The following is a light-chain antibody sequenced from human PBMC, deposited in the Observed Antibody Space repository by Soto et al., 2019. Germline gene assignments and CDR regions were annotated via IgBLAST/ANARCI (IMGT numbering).Light chain of an antibody. V-gene: IGLV1-40*01. J-gene: IGLJ2*01. CDR3: QSYDSSLGGSV. CDR2: GNS. CDR1: SSNIGAGYE. Sequence: QSVLTQPPSVSGAPGQRVTISCTGSSSNIGAGYEVHWYQQLPGTAPKLLIYGNSNRPSGVPDRFSGSKSGTSASLAITGLQAEDEADYYCQSYDSSLGGSVFGGGTKVTVL.